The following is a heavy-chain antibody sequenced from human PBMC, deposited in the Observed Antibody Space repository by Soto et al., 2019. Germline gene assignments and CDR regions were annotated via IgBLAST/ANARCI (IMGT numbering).Heavy chain of an antibody. V-gene: IGHV4-59*01. CDR3: ARIRGYYYGYDPMRFDP. J-gene: IGHJ5*02. CDR1: TDSINSSY. Sequence: ETLSLTCTVSTDSINSSYWSWIRLPPGKELEWIGYIYYSGSTNYNPSLKSRVTISVDTSKNQFSLKLSSVTAADTAVYYCARIRGYYYGYDPMRFDPWGQGTLVTVSS. CDR2: IYYSGST. D-gene: IGHD5-18*01.